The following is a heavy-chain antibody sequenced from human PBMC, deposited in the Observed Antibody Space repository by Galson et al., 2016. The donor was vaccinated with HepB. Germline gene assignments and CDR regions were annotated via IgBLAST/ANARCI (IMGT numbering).Heavy chain of an antibody. Sequence: QSGAEVKKPGESLKVSCKASEYTFGSHDINWVRQATGQGLEWMGWMNPNSGNTGYAQKFQGRVTLTRDTSISAAYMELSSLTSEDTAVYYCARGPPAVLVGSSNYYYGVDVWGQGTTVSVSS. D-gene: IGHD2-8*02. CDR1: EYTFGSHD. V-gene: IGHV1-8*01. CDR3: ARGPPAVLVGSSNYYYGVDV. J-gene: IGHJ6*02. CDR2: MNPNSGNT.